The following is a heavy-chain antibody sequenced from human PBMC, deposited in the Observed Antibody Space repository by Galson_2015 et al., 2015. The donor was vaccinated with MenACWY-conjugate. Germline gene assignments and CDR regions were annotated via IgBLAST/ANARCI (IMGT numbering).Heavy chain of an antibody. CDR2: ISWDGGST. CDR3: AKDIGGGNSHSFDY. D-gene: IGHD4-23*01. V-gene: IGHV3-43*01. CDR1: GFTFDDYT. Sequence: SLRLSCAASGFTFDDYTMHWVRQAPGNGLEWVSLISWDGGSTYYADSVKGRFTISRDNSKNSLYLQMNSLRTEDTALYYCAKDIGGGNSHSFDYWGQGTLVTVSS. J-gene: IGHJ4*02.